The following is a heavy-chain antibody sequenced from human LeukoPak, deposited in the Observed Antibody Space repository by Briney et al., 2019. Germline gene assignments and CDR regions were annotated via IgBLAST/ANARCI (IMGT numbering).Heavy chain of an antibody. J-gene: IGHJ4*02. D-gene: IGHD6-13*01. CDR3: ARGVAAVYDY. V-gene: IGHV1-8*01. Sequence: ASVKVSCKASGYAFTSYHINWLRQATGQGLEWMGWMSPNSGDTGFAQKFQGRVTMTRNTSITTAYMELSSLRSDDTAIYYCARGVAAVYDYWGQGTLVTVSS. CDR1: GYAFTSYH. CDR2: MSPNSGDT.